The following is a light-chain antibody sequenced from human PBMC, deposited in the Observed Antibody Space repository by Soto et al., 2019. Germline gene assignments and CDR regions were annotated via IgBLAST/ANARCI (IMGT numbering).Light chain of an antibody. V-gene: IGLV2-14*01. CDR2: EVT. CDR1: SSDIGGYNA. Sequence: QSVLTQPTSVSGSPGQSITISCTVTSSDIGGYNAVSWYQHHPGKAAKHLIYEVTHRPSGVSDRFSASKSGNTASLTISVLQAEDEADYYCNSFRVSHLYVFGTRTKVTVL. J-gene: IGLJ1*01. CDR3: NSFRVSHLYV.